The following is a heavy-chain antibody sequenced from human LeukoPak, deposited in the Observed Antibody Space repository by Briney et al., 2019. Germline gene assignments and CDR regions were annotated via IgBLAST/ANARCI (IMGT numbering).Heavy chain of an antibody. Sequence: SETLSLTCTVSGGSISSYYWSWIRQPPGKGLEWIGYIYYSGSTNYNPSLKSRVTISVDTSKNQFSLKLSSVTAADTAVYYCARRVGATNRFDPWGQGTVVTVSS. CDR3: ARRVGATNRFDP. J-gene: IGHJ5*02. D-gene: IGHD1-26*01. V-gene: IGHV4-59*01. CDR1: GGSISSYY. CDR2: IYYSGST.